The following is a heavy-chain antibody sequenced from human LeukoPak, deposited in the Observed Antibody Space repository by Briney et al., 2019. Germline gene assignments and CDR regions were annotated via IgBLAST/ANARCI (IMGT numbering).Heavy chain of an antibody. V-gene: IGHV4-4*07. Sequence: SETLSLTCTVSGGSISSYYWSWIRQPAGKGLEWIGRIYTSGSTNYNPSLKSRVTMSVDTSKNQSSLDLSSVTAADTAVYYCARQKCTSTSCLTKNAFDIWGQGTMVTVSS. J-gene: IGHJ3*02. D-gene: IGHD2-2*01. CDR3: ARQKCTSTSCLTKNAFDI. CDR1: GGSISSYY. CDR2: IYTSGST.